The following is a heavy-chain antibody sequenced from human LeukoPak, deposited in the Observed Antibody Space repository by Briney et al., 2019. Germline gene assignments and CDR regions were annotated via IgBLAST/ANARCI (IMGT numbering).Heavy chain of an antibody. CDR2: IYYSGST. CDR3: ARFASAQRSHSSGWPKQAFDY. Sequence: SETLSLTCTVSGGSISSGGYYWSWIRQHPGKGLEWIGYIYYSGSTYYNPSLKSRVTISVDTSKNQFSLKLSSVTAADTAVYYCARFASAQRSHSSGWPKQAFDYWGQGTLVTVSS. V-gene: IGHV4-31*03. J-gene: IGHJ4*02. D-gene: IGHD6-19*01. CDR1: GGSISSGGYY.